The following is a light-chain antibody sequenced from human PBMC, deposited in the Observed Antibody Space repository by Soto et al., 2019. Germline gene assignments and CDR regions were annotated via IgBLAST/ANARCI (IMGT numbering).Light chain of an antibody. J-gene: IGLJ2*01. V-gene: IGLV2-14*01. CDR2: EVS. CDR1: SSDVGGYNY. Sequence: QSALTQPASVSGSPGQSITISCTGTSSDVGGYNYVSWYQQHPDKAPKLMIYEVSNRPSGVSNRFSGSKSGNTASLTISGLQDEDEADYYCSSYTSSSTIYLVFGGGTKLTVL. CDR3: SSYTSSSTIYLV.